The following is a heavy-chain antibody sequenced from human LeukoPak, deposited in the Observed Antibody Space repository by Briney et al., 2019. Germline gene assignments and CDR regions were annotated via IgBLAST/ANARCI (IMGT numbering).Heavy chain of an antibody. J-gene: IGHJ1*01. CDR1: GYTFTNYD. V-gene: IGHV1-8*01. Sequence: ASVKVSCKASGYTFTNYDINWVRQATGQGLEWMGWMNPNSGNTNYAQKFQGRVTMTRNTSISTAYMELSSLRSEDTAVYYCARNGQQVRYFQHWGQGTQVTVSS. CDR2: MNPNSGNT. CDR3: ARNGQQVRYFQH. D-gene: IGHD6-13*01.